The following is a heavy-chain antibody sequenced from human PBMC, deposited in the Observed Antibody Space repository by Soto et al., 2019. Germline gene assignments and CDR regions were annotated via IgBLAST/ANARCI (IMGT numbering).Heavy chain of an antibody. J-gene: IGHJ4*02. CDR3: AKADSDYGGYFDY. D-gene: IGHD5-12*01. CDR1: GYTFSNFA. CDR2: INAGNCNT. V-gene: IGHV1-3*01. Sequence: GASVKVSCKASGYTFSNFAMHWVRQAPGQRLEWMGWINAGNCNTNYAQKLQGRVTMTTDTSTSTAYMELRSLRSDDTAVYYCAKADSDYGGYFDYWGQGTLVTVSS.